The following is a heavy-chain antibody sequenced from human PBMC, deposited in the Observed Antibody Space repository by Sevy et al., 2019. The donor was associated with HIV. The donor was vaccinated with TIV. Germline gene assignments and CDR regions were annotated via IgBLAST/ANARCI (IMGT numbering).Heavy chain of an antibody. Sequence: GGSLRLSCAASGFSFSEHAMHWVRQAPGKGLEWVTLIWHDGSKIYYIDSVKGRFTISRENSKNTLYLQMTSLGAEDTAGYYRANGGGFDAFDFWGQGAMVTVSS. CDR2: IWHDGSKI. J-gene: IGHJ3*01. V-gene: IGHV3-33*06. D-gene: IGHD3-10*01. CDR3: ANGGGFDAFDF. CDR1: GFSFSEHA.